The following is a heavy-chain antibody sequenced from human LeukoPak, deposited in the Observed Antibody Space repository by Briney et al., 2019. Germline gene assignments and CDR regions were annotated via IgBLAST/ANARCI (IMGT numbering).Heavy chain of an antibody. CDR2: INHSGST. Sequence: SETLPLTCAVYGVSFSGYYWSWIRQPPGKGLEWIGEINHSGSTTYNPSLKSRVTLSVDTSTNTFSLKLSSVPAADTAVYYCARALTPLDIVVVPAASPGGMDVWGQGTTVTVSS. CDR1: GVSFSGYY. CDR3: ARALTPLDIVVVPAASPGGMDV. V-gene: IGHV4-34*01. D-gene: IGHD2-2*01. J-gene: IGHJ6*02.